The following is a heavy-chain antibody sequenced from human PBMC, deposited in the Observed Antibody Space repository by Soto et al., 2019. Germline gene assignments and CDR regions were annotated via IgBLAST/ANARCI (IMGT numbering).Heavy chain of an antibody. J-gene: IGHJ6*02. V-gene: IGHV1-2*02. D-gene: IGHD5-12*01. CDR1: GYTLTAYY. Sequence: ASVKVSCKASGYTLTAYYFQWVRQAPGQGPEWMGWINPNNGDTNYAPKFQGRVAMTRDTSISTAYMEMSRLRSDDTAIYYCARDGRGMDVWGQGTSVTVSS. CDR3: ARDGRGMDV. CDR2: INPNNGDT.